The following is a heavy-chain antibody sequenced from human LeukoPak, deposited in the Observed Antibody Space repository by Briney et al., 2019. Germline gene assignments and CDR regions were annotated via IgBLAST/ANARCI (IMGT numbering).Heavy chain of an antibody. V-gene: IGHV3-21*01. CDR2: ISSSSSYI. D-gene: IGHD6-25*01. CDR3: ARDSGSYPAGS. J-gene: IGHJ5*02. Sequence: TGGSLRLSCAASGFTFSSYSMTWVRQAPGKGLEWVSSISSSSSYIYYADSVKGRFTISRGNAKNSLYLQMNSLRAEDTAVYYCARDSGSYPAGSWGQGTLVTVSS. CDR1: GFTFSSYS.